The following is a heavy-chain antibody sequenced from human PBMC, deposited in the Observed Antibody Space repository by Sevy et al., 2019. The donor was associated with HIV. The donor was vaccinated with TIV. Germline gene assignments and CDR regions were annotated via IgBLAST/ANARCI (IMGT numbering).Heavy chain of an antibody. D-gene: IGHD3-9*01. CDR2: IRGKAHGGTK. J-gene: IGHJ4*02. Sequence: GGSLRLSCTASGFTFADYCMGWFRQAPGKGLEWVGFIRGKAHGGTKEYAESVEGRFTISRDDSKSIAYLQMNSLKNEDTAVYFGSRSGEDYYDILTGQFHFDYWGQGALVTVSS. CDR1: GFTFADYC. CDR3: SRSGEDYYDILTGQFHFDY. V-gene: IGHV3-49*03.